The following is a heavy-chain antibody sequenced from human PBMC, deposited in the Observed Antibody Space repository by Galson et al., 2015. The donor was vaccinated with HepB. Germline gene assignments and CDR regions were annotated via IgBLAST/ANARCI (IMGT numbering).Heavy chain of an antibody. CDR3: ARDRWGSGWTFLDY. D-gene: IGHD6-19*01. V-gene: IGHV1-69*13. Sequence: SVKVSCKASGGTFSSYAISWVRQAPGQGLEWMGGIIPIFGTANYAQKFQGRVTITADESTSTAYMELSSLSSEDTAVYYCARDRWGSGWTFLDYWGQGTLVTVSS. CDR2: IIPIFGTA. CDR1: GGTFSSYA. J-gene: IGHJ4*02.